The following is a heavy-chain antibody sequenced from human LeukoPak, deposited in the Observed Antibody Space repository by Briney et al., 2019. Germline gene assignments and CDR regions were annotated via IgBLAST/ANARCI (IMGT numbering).Heavy chain of an antibody. CDR2: ISSSGSTI. CDR1: GFIFSDYY. Sequence: GGSLRLSCAASGFIFSDYYMSWIRQAPGKGLEWVSYISSSGSTIYYADSVKGRFTISRDNAKNSLYLQMNSLRAEDTAVYYCARAGGDYDSSGYYGGGHFDYWGQGTLVTVSS. D-gene: IGHD3-22*01. J-gene: IGHJ4*02. CDR3: ARAGGDYDSSGYYGGGHFDY. V-gene: IGHV3-11*01.